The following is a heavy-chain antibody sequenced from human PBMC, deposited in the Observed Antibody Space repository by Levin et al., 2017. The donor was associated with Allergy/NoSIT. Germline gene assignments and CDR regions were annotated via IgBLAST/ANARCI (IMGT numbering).Heavy chain of an antibody. V-gene: IGHV6-1*01. CDR2: TYYRSKWFN. CDR1: GDSVSSNSAA. Sequence: SQTLSLTCAISGDSVSSNSAAWNWIRQSPSRGLEWLGRTYYRSKWFNDYAVSVKSRITINPDTSKNQFSLQLNSVTPEDTAVYYCARSPPEVGANWFDPWGQGTLVTVSS. J-gene: IGHJ5*02. D-gene: IGHD1-26*01. CDR3: ARSPPEVGANWFDP.